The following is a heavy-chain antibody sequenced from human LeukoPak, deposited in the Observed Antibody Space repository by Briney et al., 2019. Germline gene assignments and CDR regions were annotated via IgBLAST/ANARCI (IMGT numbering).Heavy chain of an antibody. CDR1: GFTFSSYW. D-gene: IGHD6-6*01. J-gene: IGHJ4*02. Sequence: GGSLRLSCAASGFTFSSYWMSWVRQAPGKGLEWVANIKQDGSEKYYVDSVKGRFTISRDNAKNSLYLQMNSLRAEDTAVYYCARWPYSSSYYFDYWGQGTLVTVSS. CDR2: IKQDGSEK. CDR3: ARWPYSSSYYFDY. V-gene: IGHV3-7*01.